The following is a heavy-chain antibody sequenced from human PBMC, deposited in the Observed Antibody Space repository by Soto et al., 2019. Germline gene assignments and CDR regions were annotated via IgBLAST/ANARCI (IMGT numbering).Heavy chain of an antibody. CDR3: ARESAGRDEFQSSGDFDY. Sequence: QVQLVQSGAEVKKPGASVKVSCKASGYFFASYSMHWVRQAPGQGLEWMGMINPSVGSTSYVEKFQGRVTMTRDTSTSTVYMELSGLRSADTAVYYCARESAGRDEFQSSGDFDYWGQGTLVTVSS. V-gene: IGHV1-46*01. CDR2: INPSVGST. J-gene: IGHJ4*02. D-gene: IGHD2-15*01. CDR1: GYFFASYS.